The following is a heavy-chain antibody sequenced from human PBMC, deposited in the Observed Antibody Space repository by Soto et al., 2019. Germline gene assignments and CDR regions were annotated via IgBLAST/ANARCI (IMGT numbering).Heavy chain of an antibody. Sequence: SETLSLTCTVSGGSISSSSYYWGWIRQPPGKGLEWIGSIYYSGSTYYNPSLKSRVTISVDTSKNQFSLKLSSVTAADTAVYYCASRKSSPYSDYWGQGTLVTVSS. CDR2: IYYSGST. J-gene: IGHJ4*02. V-gene: IGHV4-39*07. D-gene: IGHD2-21*01. CDR1: GGSISSSSYY. CDR3: ASRKSSPYSDY.